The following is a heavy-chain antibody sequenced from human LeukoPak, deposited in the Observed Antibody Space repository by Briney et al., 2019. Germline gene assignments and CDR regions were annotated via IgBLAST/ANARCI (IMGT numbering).Heavy chain of an antibody. CDR3: ARESSIPAAGTVGNWFDP. CDR1: GYTFTSYY. J-gene: IGHJ5*02. D-gene: IGHD6-13*01. V-gene: IGHV1-46*01. Sequence: ASVKVSCKASGYTFTSYYMHWVRQAPGQGLEWMGIINPSGGSTSYAQKFQGRVTMTRDMSTSTVYMDLSGLTSDDTAVYYCARESSIPAAGTVGNWFDPWGQGTLVTVSS. CDR2: INPSGGST.